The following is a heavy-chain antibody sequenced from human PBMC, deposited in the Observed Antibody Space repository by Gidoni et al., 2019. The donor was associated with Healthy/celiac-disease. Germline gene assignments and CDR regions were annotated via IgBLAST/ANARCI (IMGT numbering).Heavy chain of an antibody. D-gene: IGHD6-13*01. CDR1: GYSISSGYY. CDR3: ARDRYSSSWYRPTGWFDP. V-gene: IGHV4-38-2*02. Sequence: QVQLQESGPGLVKPSETLSLTCTVSGYSISSGYYWGWIRQPPGKGLEWIGSIYHSGSTYYNPSLKSRVTISVDTSKNQFSLKLSSVTAADTAVYYCARDRYSSSWYRPTGWFDPWGQGTLVTVSS. J-gene: IGHJ5*02. CDR2: IYHSGST.